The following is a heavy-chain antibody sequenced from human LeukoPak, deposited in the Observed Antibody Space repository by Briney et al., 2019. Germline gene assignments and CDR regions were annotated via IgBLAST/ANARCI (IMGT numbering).Heavy chain of an antibody. CDR1: GYSFTSDW. CDR2: IYPGDSDT. Sequence: GESLKISSKGSGYSFTSDWIGWGRQMPGEGREGMGIIYPGDSDTRYSPSFQGQVTISADKSLSTAYLQWSSLMASGTAMYYCARLSGYDYYYYYYMDVWGKVTTVTVSS. CDR3: ARLSGYDYYYYYYMDV. J-gene: IGHJ6*03. V-gene: IGHV5-51*01. D-gene: IGHD1-1*01.